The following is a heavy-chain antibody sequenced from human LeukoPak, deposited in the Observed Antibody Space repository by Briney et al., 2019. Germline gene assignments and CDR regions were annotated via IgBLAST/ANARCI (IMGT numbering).Heavy chain of an antibody. CDR1: GFTFSSYS. D-gene: IGHD5-18*01. V-gene: IGHV3-48*01. J-gene: IGHJ4*02. CDR3: AGDLRSYGY. Sequence: PGGSLRLSCAASGFTFSSYSMNWVRQAPGKGLEWVSYISNSSSTIYYADSVKGRFTISRDNAKNSLYLQMNSLRAEDTAVYFCAGDLRSYGYWDQGTLVTVSS. CDR2: ISNSSSTI.